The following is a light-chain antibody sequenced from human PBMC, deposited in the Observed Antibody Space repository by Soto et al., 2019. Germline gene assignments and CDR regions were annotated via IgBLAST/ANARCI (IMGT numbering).Light chain of an antibody. J-gene: IGKJ2*01. CDR1: QGISNY. V-gene: IGKV1-27*01. Sequence: DIQMTQSPSSLSASVGDRVTITCRASQGISNYLAWYQQKPGKVPKLLIYAASTLQSGVPSRFSSSGSGTDLTLTISSLQPEDVATYYCQKYNSAPYTFGQGNKLEIK. CDR3: QKYNSAPYT. CDR2: AAS.